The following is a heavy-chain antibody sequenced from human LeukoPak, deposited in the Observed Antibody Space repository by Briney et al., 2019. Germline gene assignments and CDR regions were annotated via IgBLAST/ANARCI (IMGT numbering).Heavy chain of an antibody. CDR2: ISGSGSNT. CDR3: AREYYYGSGSYVWFDP. Sequence: GGSLRLSCAASEFTFSNYAMTWVRLAPGKGLEWASTISGSGSNTFYADSVKGRFTIPRDNSKNTLYLQMNSLRAEDTAVYYCAREYYYGSGSYVWFDPWGQGTLVTVSS. D-gene: IGHD3-10*01. J-gene: IGHJ5*02. V-gene: IGHV3-23*01. CDR1: EFTFSNYA.